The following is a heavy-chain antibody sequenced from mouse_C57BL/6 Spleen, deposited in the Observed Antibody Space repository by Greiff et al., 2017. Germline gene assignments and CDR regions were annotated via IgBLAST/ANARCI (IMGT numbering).Heavy chain of an antibody. CDR1: GFNIKDYY. CDR3: TSLDSSGYPFDY. V-gene: IGHV14-1*01. CDR2: IDPEDGDT. D-gene: IGHD3-2*02. Sequence: EVQRVESGAELVRPGASVKLSCTASGFNIKDYYMHWVKQRPEQGLEWIGRIDPEDGDTEYAPKFQGKATLTADTSSNTAYLPLSSLTSEDTAVYYCTSLDSSGYPFDYWGKGTTLTVSS. J-gene: IGHJ2*01.